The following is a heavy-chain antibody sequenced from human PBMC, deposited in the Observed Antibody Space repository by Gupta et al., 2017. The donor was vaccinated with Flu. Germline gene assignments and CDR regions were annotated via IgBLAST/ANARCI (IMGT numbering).Heavy chain of an antibody. D-gene: IGHD5-12*01. Sequence: GKGLEWMGIIYPADSDTRYSPSFQGQVTISADKSISTAYLQWSSLKASDTAMYYCAKHVATTSPVGYYMDVWGKGTTVTVSS. CDR2: IYPADSDT. V-gene: IGHV5-51*01. J-gene: IGHJ6*03. CDR3: AKHVATTSPVGYYMDV.